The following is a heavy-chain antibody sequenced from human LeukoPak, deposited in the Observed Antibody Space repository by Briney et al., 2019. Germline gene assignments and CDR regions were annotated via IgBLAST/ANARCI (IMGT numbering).Heavy chain of an antibody. D-gene: IGHD1-26*01. V-gene: IGHV1-24*01. CDR2: FDPEDGET. CDR1: GYAFTSYG. CDR3: ATDRGGSYEYNSIQH. Sequence: GASVKVSCKASGYAFTSYGISWVRQAPGKGLEWMGGFDPEDGETIYAQKFQGRVTMTEDTSTDTAYMELSSLRSEDTAVYYCATDRGGSYEYNSIQHWGQGTLVTVSS. J-gene: IGHJ1*01.